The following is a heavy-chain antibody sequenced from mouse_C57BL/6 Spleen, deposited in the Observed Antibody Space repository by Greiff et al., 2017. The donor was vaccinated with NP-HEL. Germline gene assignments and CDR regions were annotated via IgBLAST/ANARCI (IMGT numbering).Heavy chain of an antibody. CDR1: GYSFTDYN. D-gene: IGHD1-1*01. CDR3: ARSGGPHYYGSSHWYFDV. Sequence: VQLQQSGPELVKPGASVKISCKASGYSFTDYNMNWVKQSNGKSLEWIGVINPNYGTTSYNQKFKGKATLTVDQSSSTAYMQLNSLTSEDSAVYYCARSGGPHYYGSSHWYFDVWGTGTTVTVSS. V-gene: IGHV1-39*01. J-gene: IGHJ1*03. CDR2: INPNYGTT.